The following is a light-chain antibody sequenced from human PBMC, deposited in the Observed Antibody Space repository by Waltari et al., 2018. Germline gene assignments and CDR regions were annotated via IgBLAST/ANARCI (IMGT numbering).Light chain of an antibody. Sequence: SSELTQDPAVSVALGQTVRLTCQGDSLTTYAATWYQQRPGQAPILVIFSVDDRPSGIPDRFSGSSSGDTASLTITGAQAEDEADYYCNSRDPTTNAVVFGGGTRLTVL. CDR3: NSRDPTTNAVV. J-gene: IGLJ2*01. V-gene: IGLV3-19*01. CDR1: SLTTYA. CDR2: SVD.